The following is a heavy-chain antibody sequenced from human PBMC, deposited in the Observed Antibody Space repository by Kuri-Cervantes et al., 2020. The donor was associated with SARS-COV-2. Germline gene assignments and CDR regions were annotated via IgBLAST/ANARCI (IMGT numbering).Heavy chain of an antibody. J-gene: IGHJ3*02. CDR2: FDPEDGET. V-gene: IGHV1-24*01. D-gene: IGHD3-10*01. Sequence: ASVKVSCKVSGYTLTELSMHWVRQAPGKGLEWMGGFDPEDGETIYAQKFQGRVTMTEDTSTDTAHMELSSPRSEDTAVYYCATGVPTRLFGEELKNDAFDIWGQGTTVTVSS. CDR1: GYTLTELS. CDR3: ATGVPTRLFGEELKNDAFDI.